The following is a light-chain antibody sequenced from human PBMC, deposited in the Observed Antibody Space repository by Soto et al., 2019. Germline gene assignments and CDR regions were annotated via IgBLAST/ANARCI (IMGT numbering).Light chain of an antibody. V-gene: IGKV3-20*01. CDR2: DAS. J-gene: IGKJ1*01. CDR3: QQYGSSPRT. CDR1: QSVSSY. Sequence: ETVLTQSPATLALSRGERAPLSCRASQSVSSYLAWYQQRPGQAPRLLIYDASNRATGIPARFGGSGSGTDFTLAISRLEPEDFAVYYCQQYGSSPRTFGRGTKVDIK.